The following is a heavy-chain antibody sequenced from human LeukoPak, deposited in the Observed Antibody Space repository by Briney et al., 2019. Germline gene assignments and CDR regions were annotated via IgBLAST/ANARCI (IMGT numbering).Heavy chain of an antibody. CDR3: ARDRHGDYDY. Sequence: GGSLRLSCAASGFTFSSYFMHWVRQAPGKGLEWVAVISYDGSDKYYADSVKGRFTISRDNSKNTLYLQMNSLRPEDTAVYYCARDRHGDYDYWGQGTLVTFSS. D-gene: IGHD4-17*01. V-gene: IGHV3-30*04. CDR2: ISYDGSDK. J-gene: IGHJ4*02. CDR1: GFTFSSYF.